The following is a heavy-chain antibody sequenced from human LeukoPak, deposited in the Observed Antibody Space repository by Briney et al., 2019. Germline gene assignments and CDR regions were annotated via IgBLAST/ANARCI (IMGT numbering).Heavy chain of an antibody. Sequence: SETLSLTCTVSGGSISSYYWSWIRQPPGKGLEWIGYIYYSGSTNYNPSLKSRVTISVDTSKNQFSLKLSSVTAADTAVYYCARDSGPITMVRGVIVYYGMDVWGQGTTVTVSS. V-gene: IGHV4-59*01. CDR1: GGSISSYY. D-gene: IGHD3-10*01. J-gene: IGHJ6*02. CDR2: IYYSGST. CDR3: ARDSGPITMVRGVIVYYGMDV.